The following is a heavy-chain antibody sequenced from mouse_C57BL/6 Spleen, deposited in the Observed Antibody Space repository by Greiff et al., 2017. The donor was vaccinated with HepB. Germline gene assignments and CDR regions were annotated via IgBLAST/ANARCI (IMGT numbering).Heavy chain of an antibody. CDR3: TGTTVGYGGYAMDY. J-gene: IGHJ4*01. D-gene: IGHD1-1*01. CDR1: GFTFSNYW. Sequence: EVQGVESGGGLVQPGGSMKLSCVASGFTFSNYWMNWVRQSPEKGLEWVAQIRLKSDNYATHYAESVKGRFTISRDDSKSSVYLQMNNLRAEDTGIYYCTGTTVGYGGYAMDYWGQGTSVTVSS. CDR2: IRLKSDNYAT. V-gene: IGHV6-3*01.